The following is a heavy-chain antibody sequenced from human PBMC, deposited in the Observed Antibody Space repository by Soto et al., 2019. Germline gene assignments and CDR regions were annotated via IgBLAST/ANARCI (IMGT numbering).Heavy chain of an antibody. Sequence: GASVKVSCKASGYTFTSYGISWVRQAPGQGLEWMGWISAYNGNTNYAQKLQGRVTMTTDTSTSTAYMELRSLRSDDTAVYYCARDFGLLDMITFGGVIVNPLDYWGQGTLVTVSS. D-gene: IGHD3-16*02. CDR1: GYTFTSYG. V-gene: IGHV1-18*01. CDR2: ISAYNGNT. J-gene: IGHJ4*02. CDR3: ARDFGLLDMITFGGVIVNPLDY.